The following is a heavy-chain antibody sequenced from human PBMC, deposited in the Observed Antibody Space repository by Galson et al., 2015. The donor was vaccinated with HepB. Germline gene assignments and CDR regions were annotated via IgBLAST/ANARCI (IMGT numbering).Heavy chain of an antibody. D-gene: IGHD5-18*01. CDR2: IYYSGST. V-gene: IGHV4-39*01. CDR1: GGSISSSSYY. CDR3: ALDTAMVGYFDY. Sequence: SETLSLTCTVSGGSISSSSYYWGWIRQPPGKGLEWIGSIYYSGSTYYNPSLKSRVTISVDTSKNQFSLKLSSVTAADTAVYYCALDTAMVGYFDYWGQGTLVTVSS. J-gene: IGHJ4*02.